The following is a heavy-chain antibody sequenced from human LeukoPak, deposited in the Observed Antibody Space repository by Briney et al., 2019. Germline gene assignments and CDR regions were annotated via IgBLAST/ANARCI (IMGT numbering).Heavy chain of an antibody. CDR2: VDPEDGET. D-gene: IGHD6-19*01. Sequence: ASVKVSCKVSGYTFTDYYMHWVQQAPRKGLEWMGLVDPEDGETIYAEKFQGRVTITADTSTDTAYMELSSLRSEDTAVYYCATGRIAVAGTSWFDPWGQGTLVTVSS. CDR3: ATGRIAVAGTSWFDP. V-gene: IGHV1-69-2*01. CDR1: GYTFTDYY. J-gene: IGHJ5*02.